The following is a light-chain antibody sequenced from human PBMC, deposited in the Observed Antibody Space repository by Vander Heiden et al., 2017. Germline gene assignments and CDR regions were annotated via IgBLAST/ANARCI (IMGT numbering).Light chain of an antibody. CDR2: WAS. CDR3: QQYYSNAPLYT. CDR1: QSVLYSSNNKNY. Sequence: DIVMTQSPDSLAVSLGERATINCKSSQSVLYSSNNKNYLAWYQQKPGQPPKLLIYWASTRESGVPDRFSGSGSATDFTLTISSLQADDVAVYYCQQYYSNAPLYTFGQGTKLEIK. V-gene: IGKV4-1*01. J-gene: IGKJ2*01.